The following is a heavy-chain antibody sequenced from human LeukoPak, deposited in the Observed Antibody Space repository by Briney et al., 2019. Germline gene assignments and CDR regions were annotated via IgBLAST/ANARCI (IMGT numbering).Heavy chain of an antibody. Sequence: SQTLSLTCTVSGGSTSSAGYYWTWIRQHPGKGLEWIGYIYHSGSTYYSPSLQSRVTFSVDTSKNQFSLKLTSVTAADTAVYYCARWRDFGSGSPIRALDYWGQGTLVTVPS. D-gene: IGHD3-10*01. CDR3: ARWRDFGSGSPIRALDY. J-gene: IGHJ4*02. CDR2: IYHSGST. V-gene: IGHV4-31*03. CDR1: GGSTSSAGYY.